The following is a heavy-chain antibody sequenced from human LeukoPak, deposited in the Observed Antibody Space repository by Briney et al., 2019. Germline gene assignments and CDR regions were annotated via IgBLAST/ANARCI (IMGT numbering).Heavy chain of an antibody. V-gene: IGHV3-48*01. CDR1: GFTFSSYN. J-gene: IGHJ2*01. D-gene: IGHD3-22*01. Sequence: PGGSLRLSCAASGFTFSSYNMNWVRQAPGKGLEWVSYISISSTTIYYADSVKGRFTISRDNGNNSLSLQMNSLRAEDTAVYYCASSTYYYDSSGTRHWYFDLWGRGTLVTVSS. CDR3: ASSTYYYDSSGTRHWYFDL. CDR2: ISISSTTI.